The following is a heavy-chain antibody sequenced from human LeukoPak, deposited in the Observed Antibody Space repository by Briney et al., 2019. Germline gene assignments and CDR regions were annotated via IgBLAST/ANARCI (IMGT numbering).Heavy chain of an antibody. CDR3: TTGQLGPFDY. CDR1: GFTFENYA. D-gene: IGHD7-27*01. CDR2: INTGGTT. J-gene: IGHJ4*02. V-gene: IGHV3-23*01. Sequence: GGSLRLSCAASGFTFENYAMSWVRQAPGKGLEWVSAINTGGTTYYADSVKGRFTISRDNSKNALYLQMNSLRAEDTAVYYCTTGQLGPFDYWGQGTLVTVSS.